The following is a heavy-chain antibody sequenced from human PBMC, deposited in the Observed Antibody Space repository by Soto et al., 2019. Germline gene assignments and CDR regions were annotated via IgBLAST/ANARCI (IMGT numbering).Heavy chain of an antibody. J-gene: IGHJ4*02. D-gene: IGHD1-26*01. CDR1: GFTFSSYA. CDR3: AKGYGYSGSSHHDY. V-gene: IGHV3-23*01. Sequence: GGSLRLSCAASGFTFSSYAMSWVRQAPGKGLEWVSAISGSDDSTYYADSVKGRFTISRDNSKHTLYLQMNSLRAEDTAVYYCAKGYGYSGSSHHDYWGQGTLVTVSS. CDR2: ISGSDDST.